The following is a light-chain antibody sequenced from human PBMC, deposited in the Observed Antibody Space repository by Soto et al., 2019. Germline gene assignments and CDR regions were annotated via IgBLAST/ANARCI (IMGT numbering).Light chain of an antibody. CDR3: QVWASSSDHYV. J-gene: IGLJ1*01. CDR1: NIGSKS. CDR2: DDY. V-gene: IGLV3-21*02. Sequence: YELTQPPSVSLAPGQTARITCGGTNIGSKSVHWYQQKPGQAPVLVVYDDYDRPSGIPERFSGSNSGITATLTISRVEAGDEADYYCQVWASSSDHYVFGTGTKVTVL.